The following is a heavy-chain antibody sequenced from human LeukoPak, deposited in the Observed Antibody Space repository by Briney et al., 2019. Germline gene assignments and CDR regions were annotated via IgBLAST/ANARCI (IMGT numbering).Heavy chain of an antibody. Sequence: GASVKVSCKASGYTFTDFFMHWVRQAPGQGLEWVGWINPNSGGTNYAQKFQDRVTMTRDTSISTAYMELSRLRSDDTALYYCARGRVEPTTRMPYYDYWGQGDLVTVSS. V-gene: IGHV1-2*02. D-gene: IGHD3-22*01. CDR3: ARGRVEPTTRMPYYDY. J-gene: IGHJ4*02. CDR2: INPNSGGT. CDR1: GYTFTDFF.